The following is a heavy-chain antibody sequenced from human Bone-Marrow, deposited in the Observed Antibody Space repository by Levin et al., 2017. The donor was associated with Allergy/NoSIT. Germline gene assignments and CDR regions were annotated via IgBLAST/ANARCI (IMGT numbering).Heavy chain of an antibody. CDR1: GFTLSSFG. J-gene: IGHJ4*02. D-gene: IGHD3-10*01. Sequence: GESLKISCAASGFTLSSFGMHWVRQAPGKGLEWVAIISSDGNDKYYADSVKGRFTISRDISQETLYLQMNNVRSEDTAVYYCARGSTFDYWGQGTLVTVSS. CDR3: ARGSTFDY. V-gene: IGHV3-30*03. CDR2: ISSDGNDK.